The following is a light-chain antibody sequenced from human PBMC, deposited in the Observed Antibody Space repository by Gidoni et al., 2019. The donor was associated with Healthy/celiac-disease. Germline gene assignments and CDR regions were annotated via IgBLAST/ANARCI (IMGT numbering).Light chain of an antibody. Sequence: TQLTQSPSPLPASVGERVTITSRPSQAISSYLAWYQQKPGKALKLLIYDEPPLQSGVPARFSCSGSGTDFALTISSLQPEDFATYYCQQLNSYPPMITFGPGTKVDIK. V-gene: IGKV1-9*01. J-gene: IGKJ3*01. CDR1: QAISSY. CDR3: QQLNSYPPMIT. CDR2: DEP.